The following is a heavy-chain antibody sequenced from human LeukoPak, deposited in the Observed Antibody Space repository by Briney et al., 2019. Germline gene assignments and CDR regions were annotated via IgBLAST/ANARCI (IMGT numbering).Heavy chain of an antibody. V-gene: IGHV5-51*01. CDR3: ARGAPIFYYFES. J-gene: IGHJ4*02. Sequence: NRGESLKISCKTPGYIFTDYWIGWVRQVPGKGLEWMGIIYPDDSDTRYSPSFQGQVTISADKSTSTAYLQWSSLKASDTAMYYCARGAPIFYYFESWGQGTLVSVSA. CDR1: GYIFTDYW. CDR2: IYPDDSDT.